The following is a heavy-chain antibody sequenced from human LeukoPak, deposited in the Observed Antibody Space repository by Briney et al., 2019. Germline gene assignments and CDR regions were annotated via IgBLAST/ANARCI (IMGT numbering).Heavy chain of an antibody. CDR3: ARDAVAPGPRPDYDFWSGYYTPGYFDY. CDR1: GFTFDDYG. Sequence: GGSLRLSCAASGFTFDDYGMSWVRQAPGKGLEWVPGINWNGGSPGYADSVKGRFTISRDNAKNSLYLQMNSLRAEDTALYYCARDAVAPGPRPDYDFWSGYYTPGYFDYWGQGTLVTVSS. CDR2: INWNGGSP. V-gene: IGHV3-20*04. D-gene: IGHD3-3*01. J-gene: IGHJ4*02.